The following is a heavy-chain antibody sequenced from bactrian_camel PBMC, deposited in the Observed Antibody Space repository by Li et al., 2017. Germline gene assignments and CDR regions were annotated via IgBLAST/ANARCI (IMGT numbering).Heavy chain of an antibody. CDR2: EPDGHT. V-gene: IGHV3S26*01. CDR1: AYNVSTYC. Sequence: VQLVESGGGSALAGGYVRLSCQASAYNVSTYCMNWFRQYPGERRFSIAQLEPDGHTIYAPFVKGRFTISRDDNQRTIYLQMNSLEPEDTAIYYCAADLRWCRSGYFDPHGRVGYWGQGTQVTVS. CDR3: AADLRWCRSGYFDPHGRVGY. J-gene: IGHJ6*01. D-gene: IGHD2*01.